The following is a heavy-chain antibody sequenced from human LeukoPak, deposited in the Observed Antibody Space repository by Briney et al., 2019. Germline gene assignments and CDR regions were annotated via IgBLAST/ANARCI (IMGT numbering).Heavy chain of an antibody. CDR1: GFTFSSYS. CDR2: ISSSSSYI. V-gene: IGHV3-21*01. D-gene: IGHD2-2*02. CDR3: ARSSPHCSSTSCYNDAFDI. Sequence: GGSLRLSCAASGFTFSSYSMNWVRQAPGKGLEGVLSISSSSSYIYYADSVRGRFTISRDNAKNSLYLQMNSLRAEDTAVYYCARSSPHCSSTSCYNDAFDIWGQGTMVTVSS. J-gene: IGHJ3*02.